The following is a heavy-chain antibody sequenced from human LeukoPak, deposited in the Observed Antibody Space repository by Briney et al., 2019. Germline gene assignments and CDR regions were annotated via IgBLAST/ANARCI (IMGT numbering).Heavy chain of an antibody. J-gene: IGHJ4*02. CDR3: ARDALTYGDRNYYFDY. Sequence: SETLSLTCTVSGGFVSSSSYYWSWIRQPLGKGLEWIGYIFYSGSTNYNPSLQSRVTISVDTSKNQFSLKLSSVTAADTAVYYCARDALTYGDRNYYFDYWGQGTLVTVSS. CDR2: IFYSGST. V-gene: IGHV4-61*01. CDR1: GGFVSSSSYY. D-gene: IGHD4-17*01.